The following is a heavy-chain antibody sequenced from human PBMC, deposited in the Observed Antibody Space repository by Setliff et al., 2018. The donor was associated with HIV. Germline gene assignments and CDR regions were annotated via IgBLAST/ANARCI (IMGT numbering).Heavy chain of an antibody. J-gene: IGHJ1*01. Sequence: SETLSLTCTVSGGSIKNTDYFWGWIRQPPGKGLEWIGSVFFSGTTYYNPSLRSRIAISVDTSKNQFSLKVTSVTAADTAVYYCARVPTSSWYVTTQRTKEYFHHWGQGTLVTVSS. V-gene: IGHV4-39*01. D-gene: IGHD6-13*01. CDR1: GGSIKNTDYF. CDR2: VFFSGTT. CDR3: ARVPTSSWYVTTQRTKEYFHH.